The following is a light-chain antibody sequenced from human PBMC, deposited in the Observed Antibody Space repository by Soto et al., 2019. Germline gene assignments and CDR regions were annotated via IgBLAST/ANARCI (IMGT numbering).Light chain of an antibody. CDR2: AVN. CDR3: CSYAGSYTWV. CDR1: SGDVGDYND. J-gene: IGLJ3*02. Sequence: QSALTQPRSVSGSPGQSVTISCTRTSGDVGDYNDISWHQQHSGKAPKLLIYAVNTPPSGVPDRFSGSRSGNSAYLTISGLQAEDEADYSCCSYAGSYTWVFGGGTKLTVL. V-gene: IGLV2-11*01.